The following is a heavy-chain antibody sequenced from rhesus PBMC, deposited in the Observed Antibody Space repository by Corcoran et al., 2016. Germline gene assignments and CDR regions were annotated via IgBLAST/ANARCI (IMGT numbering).Heavy chain of an antibody. J-gene: IGHJ5-1*01. V-gene: IGHV4-169*02. CDR2: IYGSGSST. D-gene: IGHD6S26*01. CDR3: ASGLFQRLVEDV. CDR1: GGSISSSY. Sequence: QLQLQESGPGLVKPSETLSVTCAVSGGSISSSYWSWIRQAPGKGLEWIGYIYGSGSSTNYNPSLKNRGALSVDRSKNQLSLKLSSVTAADTAVYYCASGLFQRLVEDVWGPGVLVTVSS.